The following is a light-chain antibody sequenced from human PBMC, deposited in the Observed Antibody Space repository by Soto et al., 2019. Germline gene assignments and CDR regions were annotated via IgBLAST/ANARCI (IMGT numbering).Light chain of an antibody. CDR3: QQRNDWVT. Sequence: EIVLTQSPGTLSLSPGERATLSCRASQSVSNNYLAWYQQKPGQAPRLLIYGASSRATGIPDRFSGSGSGTDFTLTISRLEPEDFAVYYCQQRNDWVTFGGGTKVEIK. CDR2: GAS. V-gene: IGKV3D-20*02. J-gene: IGKJ4*01. CDR1: QSVSNNY.